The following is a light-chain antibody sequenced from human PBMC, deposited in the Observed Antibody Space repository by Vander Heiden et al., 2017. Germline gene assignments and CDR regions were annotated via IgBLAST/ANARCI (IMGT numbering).Light chain of an antibody. CDR3: AAWDDSLNGWV. J-gene: IGLJ3*02. CDR1: SSNIGSNT. Sequence: QSVLTQPPSASGTPGQRVTISCSGSSSNIGSNTVNWYQQLPGTAPKLLIYSNKQRPSGVPDRFSGSKSGTSASLAISGRQSEDEADYYCAAWDDSLNGWVFGGGTKLTVL. V-gene: IGLV1-44*01. CDR2: SNK.